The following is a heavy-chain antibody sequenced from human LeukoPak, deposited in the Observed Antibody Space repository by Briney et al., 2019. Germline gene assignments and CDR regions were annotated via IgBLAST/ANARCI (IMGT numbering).Heavy chain of an antibody. CDR1: GYTFTGYY. Sequence: ASVKVSCKASGYTFTGYYMHWVRQAPGQGLEWMGWINPNSGGTNYAQKFQGRVTMTRDTSISTAYMELSRLRSDDTAVYYCASTDYYDSSGYYSNWGQGTLVTVSS. D-gene: IGHD3-22*01. V-gene: IGHV1-2*02. CDR3: ASTDYYDSSGYYSN. CDR2: INPNSGGT. J-gene: IGHJ4*02.